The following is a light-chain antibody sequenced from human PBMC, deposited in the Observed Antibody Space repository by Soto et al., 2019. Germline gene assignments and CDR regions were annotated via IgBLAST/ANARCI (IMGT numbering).Light chain of an antibody. J-gene: IGKJ5*01. CDR1: QSVFYSSNNKNY. V-gene: IGKV4-1*01. CDR2: WAS. Sequence: DTVMTQYPDSLAVSLGERATINCKSSQSVFYSSNNKNYLAWYQQKPGQPPKXXSYWASTRESGVPDRFSGSGSGTDFTLTISSLKAEDVEVYYCQQYYSTVATFGQGTRLEIK. CDR3: QQYYSTVAT.